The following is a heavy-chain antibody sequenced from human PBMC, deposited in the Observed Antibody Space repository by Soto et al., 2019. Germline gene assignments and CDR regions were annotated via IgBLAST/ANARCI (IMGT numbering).Heavy chain of an antibody. CDR1: GGTFSSYT. Sequence: QVQLVQSGAEVKKPGSSVKVSCKASGGTFSSYTISWVRQAPGQGLEWMGRIIPILGIANYAQKCQRRVTIPADKSTSTAYMELSSLRSEDTAVYYCADGSGIGYWGQGTLVTVSS. CDR3: ADGSGIGY. J-gene: IGHJ4*02. V-gene: IGHV1-69*02. CDR2: IIPILGIA. D-gene: IGHD3-10*01.